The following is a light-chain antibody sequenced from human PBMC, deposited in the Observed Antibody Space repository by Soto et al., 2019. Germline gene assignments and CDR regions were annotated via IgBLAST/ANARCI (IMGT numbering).Light chain of an antibody. V-gene: IGLV1-40*01. J-gene: IGLJ2*01. Sequence: QSVLTQPPSVSGAPGQRVTISCTGSSSNIGAGYHVHWYQQRPGTAPKLLIYDHDNRPSGVPDRFPGSKSDTSASLAITGLQAEDEADYYCQSYDSSLSGSVFGGGTKLTVL. CDR3: QSYDSSLSGSV. CDR2: DHD. CDR1: SSNIGAGYH.